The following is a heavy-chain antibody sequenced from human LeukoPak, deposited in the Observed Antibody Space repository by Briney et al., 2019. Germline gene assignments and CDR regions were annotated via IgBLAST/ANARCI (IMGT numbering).Heavy chain of an antibody. CDR3: ARRSYHDFWSGYTKGLGPFDY. J-gene: IGHJ4*02. Sequence: ASVKVSCKASGYTFTGYYMHWVRQAPGQGLEWMGWINPNSGGTNYAQKFQGRVTMTRDTSISTAYMELSRLRSDDTAVYYCARRSYHDFWSGYTKGLGPFDYWGQGALVTVSS. CDR1: GYTFTGYY. CDR2: INPNSGGT. V-gene: IGHV1-2*02. D-gene: IGHD3-3*01.